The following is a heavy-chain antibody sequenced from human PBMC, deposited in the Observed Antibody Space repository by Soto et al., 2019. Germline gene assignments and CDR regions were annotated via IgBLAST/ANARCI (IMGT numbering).Heavy chain of an antibody. CDR2: IYYSGST. V-gene: IGHV4-61*01. D-gene: IGHD1-26*01. J-gene: IGHJ4*02. Sequence: SETLSLTCTVSGGSVSSGSYYWSWIRQPPGKGLEWIGYIYYSGSTNYNPSLKSRVTISVDTSKNQFSLKLSSVTAADTAVYYCARITHSGSYYFDYWGQGTLVTVSS. CDR3: ARITHSGSYYFDY. CDR1: GGSVSSGSYY.